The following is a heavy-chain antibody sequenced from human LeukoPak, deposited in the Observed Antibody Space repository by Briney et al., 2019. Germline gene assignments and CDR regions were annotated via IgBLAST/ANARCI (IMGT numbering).Heavy chain of an antibody. CDR1: GGSISSHY. V-gene: IGHV4-59*11. CDR3: ARGLLSGWYGNWFDP. J-gene: IGHJ5*02. Sequence: SETLSLTCTVSGGSISSHYWSWIRQPPGKGLEWIGYTYYSGSTNYNPSLKSRVTISVDTSKNQFSLKLSSVTAADTAVYYCARGLLSGWYGNWFDPWGQGTLVTVSS. CDR2: TYYSGST. D-gene: IGHD6-19*01.